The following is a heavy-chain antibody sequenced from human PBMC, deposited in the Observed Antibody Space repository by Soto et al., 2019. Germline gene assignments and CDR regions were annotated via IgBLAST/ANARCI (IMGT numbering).Heavy chain of an antibody. J-gene: IGHJ4*02. D-gene: IGHD2-15*01. CDR2: ISSSGSTR. V-gene: IGHV3-48*03. CDR3: ARDGGNFFDY. CDR1: GFTFSSYE. Sequence: EVQLVESGGDLVQPGGSLRLSCAASGFTFSSYEMNWVRQAPGKGLEWVSYISSSGSTRHYADSVKGRFTISRDNAKKSLYLHMNSLRAEDTAVYYCARDGGNFFDYWGQGTLVTVSS.